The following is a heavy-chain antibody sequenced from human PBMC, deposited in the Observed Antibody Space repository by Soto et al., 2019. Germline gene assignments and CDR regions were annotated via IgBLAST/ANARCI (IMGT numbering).Heavy chain of an antibody. D-gene: IGHD2-8*02. CDR1: ESTSDTYG. V-gene: IGHV3-33*01. Sequence: GGSLRLSWAAGESTSDTYGLHWGRQIPGKGLQWVAIIWYGGSIKHYADSVRGRFTISSATSEKALYLQMNSLRDEAAAVYYCARVDCTGAICNASAHTGMDVWGQRATVPVSS. CDR3: ARVDCTGAICNASAHTGMDV. CDR2: IWYGGSIK. J-gene: IGHJ6*02.